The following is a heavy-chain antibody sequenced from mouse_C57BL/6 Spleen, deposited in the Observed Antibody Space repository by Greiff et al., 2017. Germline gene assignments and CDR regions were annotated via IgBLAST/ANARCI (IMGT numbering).Heavy chain of an antibody. D-gene: IGHD4-1*01. CDR2: IDPSDSYT. Sequence: QVQLQQPGAELVMPGASVKLSCKASGYTFTSYWMHWVKQRPGQGLEWIGEIDPSDSYTNYNQKFKGKSTLTVDKSSSTAYMQLSSLTSEDSAVYDCARRVLGTQAYYFDYWGQGTTLTVSS. CDR1: GYTFTSYW. J-gene: IGHJ2*01. CDR3: ARRVLGTQAYYFDY. V-gene: IGHV1-69*01.